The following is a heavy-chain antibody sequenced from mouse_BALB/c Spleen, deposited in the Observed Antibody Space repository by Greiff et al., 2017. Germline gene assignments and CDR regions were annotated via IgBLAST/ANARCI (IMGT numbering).Heavy chain of an antibody. Sequence: VQLQQSGAELVRPGVSVKIPCKGSGYTFTDYAMHWVKQSHAKSLEWIGVISTYYGDASYNQKFKGKATMTVDKSSSTAYMELARLTSEDSAIYYCARSGPGGMDDWGQGTSVTVSS. CDR2: ISTYYGDA. D-gene: IGHD1-1*02. J-gene: IGHJ4*01. CDR1: GYTFTDYA. V-gene: IGHV1S137*01. CDR3: ARSGPGGMDD.